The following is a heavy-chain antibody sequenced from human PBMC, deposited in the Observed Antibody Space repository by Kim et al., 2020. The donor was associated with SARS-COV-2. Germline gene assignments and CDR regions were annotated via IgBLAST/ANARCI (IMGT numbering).Heavy chain of an antibody. V-gene: IGHV3-21*01. CDR2: ISTSSTYI. J-gene: IGHJ4*02. Sequence: GGSLRLSCAASGFTFNSFSLNWVRQAPGKGLEWVSSISTSSTYIYYTDSVKGRFTISRDNAKNSLYLQMNSLRVEDTAVYFCARGYTGSSVRATYDYWGQGTLVTVSS. CDR1: GFTFNSFS. CDR3: ARGYTGSSVRATYDY. D-gene: IGHD3-16*02.